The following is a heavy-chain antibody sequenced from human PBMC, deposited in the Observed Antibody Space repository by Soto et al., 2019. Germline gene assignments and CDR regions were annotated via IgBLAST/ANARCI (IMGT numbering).Heavy chain of an antibody. CDR2: IIPIFGTA. CDR1: GGTFSSYA. CDR3: ATAPDCSTCAFPGSSYYYYGIDV. D-gene: IGHD2-2*01. V-gene: IGHV1-69*13. Sequence: VASVKVSFKASGGTFSSYAISWVRQAPGQGLEWMGGIIPIFGTANYAQTFQGRVTITADESTSTAYMELRSLRSEDTAAYDCATAPDCSTCAFPGSSYYYYGIDVGGQGT. J-gene: IGHJ6*02.